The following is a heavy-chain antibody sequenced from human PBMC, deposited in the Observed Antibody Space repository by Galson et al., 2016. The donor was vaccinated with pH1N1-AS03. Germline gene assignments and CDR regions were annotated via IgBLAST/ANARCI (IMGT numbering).Heavy chain of an antibody. V-gene: IGHV1-18*01. CDR3: ARQTMVHYFDY. CDR1: GYVFGSYR. D-gene: IGHD3-10*01. Sequence: SVKVSCKASGYVFGSYRISWVRQAPGQGLEWMGWISVYNGNTNHAQNLQGRVNMSTDTSTTTAYLELRSLTSDGTAVYYCARQTMVHYFDYWGQGTLVTVSS. J-gene: IGHJ4*02. CDR2: ISVYNGNT.